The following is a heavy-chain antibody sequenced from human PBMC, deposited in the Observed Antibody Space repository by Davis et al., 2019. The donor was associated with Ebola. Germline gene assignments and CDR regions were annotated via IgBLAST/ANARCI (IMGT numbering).Heavy chain of an antibody. V-gene: IGHV4-38-2*01. CDR3: ARGSFPIVVVNY. CDR1: GYSISSGYY. J-gene: IGHJ4*02. Sequence: PSETLSLTCAVSGYSISSGYYWGWIRQPPGKGLEWIGSIYHSGSTYYNPSLKSRVTISVDTSKNQFSLKLSSVTAADTAVYYCARGSFPIVVVNYWGQGTLVTVSS. D-gene: IGHD2-21*01. CDR2: IYHSGST.